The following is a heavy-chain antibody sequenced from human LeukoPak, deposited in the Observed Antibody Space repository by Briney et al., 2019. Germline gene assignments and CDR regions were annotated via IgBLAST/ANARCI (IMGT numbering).Heavy chain of an antibody. Sequence: GGSLRLSCAASGFTFTNYVMSWVRQAPGKGLEWVSRIDSSGGSTSYADSVKGRFTISRDNSKNTLYLQMSSLRVEDTAVYYCAKGGPSSGWYIFDYWGQGTLVTVSS. J-gene: IGHJ4*02. V-gene: IGHV3-23*01. CDR1: GFTFTNYV. CDR3: AKGGPSSGWYIFDY. D-gene: IGHD6-19*01. CDR2: IDSSGGST.